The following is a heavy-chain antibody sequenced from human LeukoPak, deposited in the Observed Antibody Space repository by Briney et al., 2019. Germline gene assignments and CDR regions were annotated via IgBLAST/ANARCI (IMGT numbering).Heavy chain of an antibody. Sequence: ASVKVSCKASGYTFTGYYMHWVRQAPGQGLEWMGWINPDSGGTNYAQKFQGRVTMTRETSIRTAYMELSRLRCDATAVYLCAEKLYTIFGEADGFDPWGQGTLVTVSS. J-gene: IGHJ5*02. CDR3: AEKLYTIFGEADGFDP. V-gene: IGHV1-2*02. D-gene: IGHD3-3*01. CDR1: GYTFTGYY. CDR2: INPDSGGT.